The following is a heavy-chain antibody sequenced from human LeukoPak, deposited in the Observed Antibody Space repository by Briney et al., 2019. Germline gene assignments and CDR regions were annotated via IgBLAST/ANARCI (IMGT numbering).Heavy chain of an antibody. V-gene: IGHV3-66*03. CDR1: GFTVSSNY. CDR3: ARDLVVRGASVYYGMDV. D-gene: IGHD3-10*01. J-gene: IGHJ6*02. CDR2: ISSRGNT. Sequence: GGSLRLSCTASGFTVSSNYMNWVRQAPGKGLEWVSVISSRGNTDYADSVKGRFIISRDNSKNTLYLQMNSLRVGDTAVYYCARDLVVRGASVYYGMDVWGQGTTVTVS.